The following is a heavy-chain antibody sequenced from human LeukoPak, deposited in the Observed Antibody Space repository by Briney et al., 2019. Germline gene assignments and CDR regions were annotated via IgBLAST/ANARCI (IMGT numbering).Heavy chain of an antibody. CDR1: GGSISSYY. CDR3: ARNGDYVRYWYFDL. Sequence: PSETLSLTCTVSGGSISSYYWSWIRQPPGKGLEWIGYIYTSGSTNYNPSLKSRVTMSVDTSKNQFSLKLSSVTAADTAVYYCARNGDYVRYWYFDLWGRGTLVTVSS. J-gene: IGHJ2*01. D-gene: IGHD4-17*01. V-gene: IGHV4-4*09. CDR2: IYTSGST.